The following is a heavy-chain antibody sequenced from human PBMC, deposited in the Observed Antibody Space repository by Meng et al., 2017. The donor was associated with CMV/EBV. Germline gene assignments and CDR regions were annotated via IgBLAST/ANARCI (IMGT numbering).Heavy chain of an antibody. CDR1: GFTFSSYS. D-gene: IGHD6-13*01. Sequence: GGSLRLSCAASGFTFSSYSMNWVRQAPGKGLEWVSSISSSSSYIYYADSVEGRFTISRDNAKNSLYLQMNSLRAEDTAVYYCARGHPVFSQLRGFQHWGQGTLVTVSS. J-gene: IGHJ1*01. CDR2: ISSSSSYI. V-gene: IGHV3-21*04. CDR3: ARGHPVFSQLRGFQH.